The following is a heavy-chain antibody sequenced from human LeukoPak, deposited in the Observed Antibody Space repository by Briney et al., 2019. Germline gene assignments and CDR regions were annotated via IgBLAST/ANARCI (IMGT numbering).Heavy chain of an antibody. V-gene: IGHV4-39*07. CDR1: GGSISSSSYY. J-gene: IGHJ4*02. CDR3: ARAANLPLDY. Sequence: SETLSLTCTVSGGSISSSSYYWGWIRQPPGKGLEWIGSINYSGSTYYNPSLKSRVTISVDRSKNQFSLKLSSVTAADTAVYYCARAANLPLDYWGQGTLVTVSS. CDR2: INYSGST.